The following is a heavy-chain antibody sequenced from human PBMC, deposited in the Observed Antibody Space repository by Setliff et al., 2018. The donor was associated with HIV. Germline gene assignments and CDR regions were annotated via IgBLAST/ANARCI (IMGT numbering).Heavy chain of an antibody. CDR3: ASSYPNYNYGNYDFWSGYYHDDAFDI. Sequence: QPGGSLRLSCAASGFTFSNYAMTWVRQAPGKGLEWVSVITSSGDNTYYADFVKGRFTISRDNSKNTLYLQMDSLRTEDTAVYYCASSYPNYNYGNYDFWSGYYHDDAFDIWGQGTMVTVSS. D-gene: IGHD3-3*01. CDR1: GFTFSNYA. J-gene: IGHJ3*02. CDR2: ITSSGDNT. V-gene: IGHV3-23*01.